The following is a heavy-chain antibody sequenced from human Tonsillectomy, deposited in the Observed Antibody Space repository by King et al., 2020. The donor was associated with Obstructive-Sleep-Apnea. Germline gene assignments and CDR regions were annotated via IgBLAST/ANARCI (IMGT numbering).Heavy chain of an antibody. CDR1: GYTFTSYA. Sequence: VQLVESGSELKKPGASVKVSCKAFGYTFTSYAMNWVRQAPGQGLEWMGWINTTTGNPTYSQGFTGRFVFSLVTSVSTAYLQIYSLKAEDTAVYYCAVCRSGSSLSPFDYWGQGTLVTVSS. CDR3: AVCRSGSSLSPFDY. J-gene: IGHJ4*02. V-gene: IGHV7-4-1*01. CDR2: INTTTGNP. D-gene: IGHD3-10*01.